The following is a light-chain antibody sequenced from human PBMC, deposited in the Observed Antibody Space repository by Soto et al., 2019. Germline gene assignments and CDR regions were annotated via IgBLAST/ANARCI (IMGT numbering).Light chain of an antibody. V-gene: IGKV3-20*01. CDR3: QQYGSSSMYT. Sequence: EIVLTQSPGTLSLSPGERATLSCRASQSVSSSYLDWYQQKPGQAPSLLIYGTSSRATGIPDRFSGSGSGTDFTLTISRLEPEDFAVYYCQQYGSSSMYTFGLGTKLEIK. J-gene: IGKJ2*01. CDR1: QSVSSSY. CDR2: GTS.